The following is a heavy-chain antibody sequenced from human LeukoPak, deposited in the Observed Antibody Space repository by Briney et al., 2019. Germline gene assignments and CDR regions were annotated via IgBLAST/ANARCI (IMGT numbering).Heavy chain of an antibody. D-gene: IGHD5-18*01. CDR1: RYNFSSFW. V-gene: IGHV5-51*01. CDR2: IYPGDSDT. J-gene: IGHJ4*02. Sequence: GESLKISCKGSRYNFSSFWIAWVRQMPGKGLEWMGIIYPGDSDTRYSPSFRGQVTISADKSISTAYLQWSSLKASDTAIYYCARRPDSYGYDYWGQGTLVTVSS. CDR3: ARRPDSYGYDY.